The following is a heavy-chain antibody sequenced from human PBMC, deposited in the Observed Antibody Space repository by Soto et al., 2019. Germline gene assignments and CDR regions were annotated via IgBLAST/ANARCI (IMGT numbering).Heavy chain of an antibody. V-gene: IGHV3-23*01. CDR1: GFTFSSYA. CDR3: AKEGEYSSGWANFDY. CDR2: ISGSGGST. D-gene: IGHD6-19*01. J-gene: IGHJ4*02. Sequence: TASGFTFSSYAMSWVRQAPGKGLEWVSAISGSGGSTYYADSVKGRFTISRDNSKNTLYLQMNSLRAEDTAVYYCAKEGEYSSGWANFDYWGQGTLVTVSS.